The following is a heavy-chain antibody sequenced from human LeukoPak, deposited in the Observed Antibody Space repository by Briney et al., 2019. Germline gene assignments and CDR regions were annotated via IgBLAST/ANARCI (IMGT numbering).Heavy chain of an antibody. CDR1: EFTFKNYG. V-gene: IGHV3-30*02. CDR3: AREGFDP. CDR2: IRYDETAT. Sequence: GGSLRLSCVASEFTFKNYGMHWVRQAPGKGLEWVSHIRYDETATYYADSVKGRFTISRDISQNTVYLQMNSLRAEDTAVYYCAREGFDPWGQGTLVTVSS. J-gene: IGHJ5*02.